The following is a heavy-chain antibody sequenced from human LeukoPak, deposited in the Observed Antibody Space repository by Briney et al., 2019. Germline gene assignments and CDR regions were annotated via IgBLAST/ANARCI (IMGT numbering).Heavy chain of an antibody. D-gene: IGHD3-22*01. J-gene: IGHJ4*02. CDR3: ARDRTTYYYDSSGYPPYFDY. Sequence: GGSLRLSCAASGFTFSDYYMSWIRQAPGEGLEWVSYISSSSSYTNYADSVKGRFTISRDNAKNSLYLQMNSLRAEDTAVYYCARDRTTYYYDSSGYPPYFDYWGQGTLVTVSS. CDR2: ISSSSSYT. V-gene: IGHV3-11*06. CDR1: GFTFSDYY.